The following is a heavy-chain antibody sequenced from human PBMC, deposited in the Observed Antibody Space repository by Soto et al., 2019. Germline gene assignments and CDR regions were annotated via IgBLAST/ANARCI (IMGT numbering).Heavy chain of an antibody. V-gene: IGHV1-69*01. J-gene: IGHJ4*02. Sequence: QVQLVQSGAEVKKPGSSVKVSCKASGGIFSTYAISWLRQAPGQGLEWLGGIIPLFGTPNYAQRFQGRVTITADEATRTGYVELSRLRSEDTAVYYCARDRDDYGSGNYYNRIDFWGQGTLVTVSS. CDR1: GGIFSTYA. D-gene: IGHD3-10*01. CDR3: ARDRDDYGSGNYYNRIDF. CDR2: IIPLFGTP.